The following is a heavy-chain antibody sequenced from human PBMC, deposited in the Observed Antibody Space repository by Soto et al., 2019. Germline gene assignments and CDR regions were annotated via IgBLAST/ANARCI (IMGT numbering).Heavy chain of an antibody. CDR3: ARDIGSYAYAEGY. CDR1: GGSINSYW. J-gene: IGHJ4*02. V-gene: IGHV4-4*07. D-gene: IGHD2-2*01. Sequence: SETLSLTCSVSGGSINSYWWSWIRQPAGKGLEWIGRVYSSGTTDYNPSLNSRATMSVETSKNQFSLKLTSVTAADTAVYYCARDIGSYAYAEGYWGQGIQGTVSS. CDR2: VYSSGTT.